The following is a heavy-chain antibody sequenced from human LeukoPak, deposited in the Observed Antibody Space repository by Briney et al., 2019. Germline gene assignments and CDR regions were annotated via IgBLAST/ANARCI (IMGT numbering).Heavy chain of an antibody. CDR3: ARVDDYNYSSLDY. J-gene: IGHJ4*02. Sequence: GASVKVSCKASGYTFTGHYMHWLRQAPGQGLEWMGWINPNNGDTKYAQNFQGRVTMTTDTSISTAYMELSRLRSDDTVVYYCARVDDYNYSSLDYWGQGTLVTVST. CDR1: GYTFTGHY. V-gene: IGHV1-2*02. D-gene: IGHD1-20*01. CDR2: INPNNGDT.